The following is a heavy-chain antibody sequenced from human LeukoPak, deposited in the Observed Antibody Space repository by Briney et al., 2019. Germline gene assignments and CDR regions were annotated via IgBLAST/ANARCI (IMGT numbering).Heavy chain of an antibody. D-gene: IGHD3-9*01. Sequence: PGGSLRLSCAASGFTFSSYAMSWIRQAPGKGLEWVSAINGSGSTTYYADSVKGRFTISRDNSKNTLYLQMNSLRAEDTAVYYCWTAITTRSAVRYCDWVSHRPSDGVGGYFDYWGQGTLVTVSS. CDR1: GFTFSSYA. CDR3: WTAITTRSAVRYCDWVSHRPSDGVGGYFDY. J-gene: IGHJ4*02. V-gene: IGHV3-23*01. CDR2: INGSGSTT.